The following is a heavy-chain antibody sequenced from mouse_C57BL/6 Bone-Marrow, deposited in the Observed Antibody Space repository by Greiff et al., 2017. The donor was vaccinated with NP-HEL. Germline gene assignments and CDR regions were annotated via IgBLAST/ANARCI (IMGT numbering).Heavy chain of an antibody. J-gene: IGHJ4*01. CDR1: GYTFTSYT. CDR3: ARRRRRRHYYAMDY. V-gene: IGHV1-4*01. D-gene: IGHD2-12*01. CDR2: INPSSGYT. Sequence: QVQQSGAELARPGASVKMSCKASGYTFTSYTMHWVKQRPGQGLEWIGYINPSSGYTKYNQKFKDKATLTADKSSSTAYMQLSSLTSEDSAVYYCARRRRRRHYYAMDYWGQGTSVTVSS.